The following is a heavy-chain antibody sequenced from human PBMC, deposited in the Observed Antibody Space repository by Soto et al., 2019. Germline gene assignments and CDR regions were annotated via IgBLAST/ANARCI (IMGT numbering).Heavy chain of an antibody. D-gene: IGHD3-10*01. V-gene: IGHV4-59*08. CDR3: ARGRGSFDK. CDR1: GDSISSYY. J-gene: IGHJ4*02. Sequence: SETLSLTCSVSGDSISSYYWSWIRQSPGKGLEWIGYVYNSGISHYNPSLTSRVTISEDTSKNQISLRLTSVTATDTAVYFCARGRGSFDKWGQGLLVTVSS. CDR2: VYNSGIS.